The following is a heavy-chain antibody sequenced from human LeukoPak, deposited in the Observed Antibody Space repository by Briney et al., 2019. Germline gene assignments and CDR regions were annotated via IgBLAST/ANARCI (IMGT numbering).Heavy chain of an antibody. CDR2: IYYSGST. CDR3: ARRSGSYWDFDY. V-gene: IGHV4-59*01. CDR1: GGSISSYY. Sequence: PSETLSLTCTVSGGSISSYYWSWIRQPPGKGLEWIGYIYYSGSTNYNNSLKSRVTISVDTSKSQFSLKLSSVTAADTAVYYCARRSGSYWDFDYWGQGTLVTVSS. D-gene: IGHD1-26*01. J-gene: IGHJ4*02.